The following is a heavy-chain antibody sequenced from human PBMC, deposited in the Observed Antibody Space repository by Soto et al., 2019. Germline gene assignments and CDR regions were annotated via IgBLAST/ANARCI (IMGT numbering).Heavy chain of an antibody. D-gene: IGHD6-6*01. J-gene: IGHJ6*02. CDR2: IYGGGST. Sequence: EVQLVESGGGLVQPGGSLRLSCAASGFTVSSNYMNWVRQAPGKGLEWVSVIYGGGSTYYADSVKGRFTISRDNSKNTLYLQMNRLRAEDTAVYYCAREREGYSSSSLGYYYYGMDVWGQGTTVTVSS. V-gene: IGHV3-66*01. CDR1: GFTVSSNY. CDR3: AREREGYSSSSLGYYYYGMDV.